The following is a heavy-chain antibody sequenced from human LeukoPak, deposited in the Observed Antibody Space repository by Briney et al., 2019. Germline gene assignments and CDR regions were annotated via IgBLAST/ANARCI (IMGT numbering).Heavy chain of an antibody. CDR1: GYSISSGYY. J-gene: IGHJ4*02. D-gene: IGHD1-26*01. CDR3: ASLYSGSYYALDY. Sequence: SETLSLTCTVSGYSISSGYYWGWIRQPPGKGLEWIGSIYHSGNTNYNPSLKSRVTISVDTSKNQFSLKLSSVTAADTAVYYCASLYSGSYYALDYWGQGTLVTVSS. CDR2: IYHSGNT. V-gene: IGHV4-38-2*02.